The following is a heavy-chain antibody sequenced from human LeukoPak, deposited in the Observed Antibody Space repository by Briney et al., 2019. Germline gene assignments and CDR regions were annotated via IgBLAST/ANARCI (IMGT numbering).Heavy chain of an antibody. J-gene: IGHJ4*02. CDR2: ISSSGSTI. CDR3: ARRPGIAMADSVKAYYFDS. V-gene: IGHV3-48*03. D-gene: IGHD6-19*01. Sequence: GGSLRLSCAASGFTFSSYEMNWVRQAPGKGLEWVSYISSSGSTIYYADSVKGRFTISRDNAKNSLYLQMNSLRPEDTAVYYCARRPGIAMADSVKAYYFDSWGQGTLVTVSS. CDR1: GFTFSSYE.